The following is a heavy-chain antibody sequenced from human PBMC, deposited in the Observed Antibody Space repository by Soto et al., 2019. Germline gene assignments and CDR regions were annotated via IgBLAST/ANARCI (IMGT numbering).Heavy chain of an antibody. Sequence: QVQLVQSGAEVKKPGSSVKVSCKASGGTFSSYAISWVRQAPGQGLEWMGGIIPIFGTANYAQKFQGRVTITADDSTSTAYMELSSLRSEDTAVYYCASGGATNKWDYFDYWGQGTLVTVSS. V-gene: IGHV1-69*01. CDR1: GGTFSSYA. J-gene: IGHJ4*02. CDR2: IIPIFGTA. CDR3: ASGGATNKWDYFDY. D-gene: IGHD1-26*01.